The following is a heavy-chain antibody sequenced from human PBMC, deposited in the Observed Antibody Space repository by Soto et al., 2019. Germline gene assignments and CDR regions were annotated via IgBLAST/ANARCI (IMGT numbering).Heavy chain of an antibody. D-gene: IGHD3-10*01. Sequence: QVQLVQSGAEVKKPGSSVKVSCKACGGIFSTYAISWLRRAPGQGLEWMGGIIPIFGTPNYAQRFQGRVTITADESTSTAYMELSRLRSEDTAVYYCARDRDDYGSGNYYNRIDFWGQGTLVTVSS. CDR1: GGIFSTYA. J-gene: IGHJ4*02. CDR3: ARDRDDYGSGNYYNRIDF. CDR2: IIPIFGTP. V-gene: IGHV1-69*01.